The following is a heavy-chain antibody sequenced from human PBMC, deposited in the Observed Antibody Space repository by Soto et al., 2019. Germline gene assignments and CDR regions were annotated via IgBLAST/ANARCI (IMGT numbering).Heavy chain of an antibody. V-gene: IGHV3-30*03. D-gene: IGHD6-6*01. J-gene: IGHJ6*02. CDR3: AIDKWGYSSSSSYGMDV. CDR2: IVYDGSNK. Sequence: QVQLVESGGGVVQPGRSLRLSCAASGFTFSSYGMHWVRQAPGKGLEWVAVIVYDGSNKYYEESVKGRFTISRDNSKNPLYLPMNSLRAEDTAVYYCAIDKWGYSSSSSYGMDVWGQGTTVTVSS. CDR1: GFTFSSYG.